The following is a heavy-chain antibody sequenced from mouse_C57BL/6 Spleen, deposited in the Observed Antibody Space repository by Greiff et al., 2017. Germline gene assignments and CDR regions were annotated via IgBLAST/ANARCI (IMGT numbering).Heavy chain of an antibody. Sequence: EVKLMESGGGLVQPGGSLKLSCAASGFTFSDYYMYWVRQTPEKRLEWVAYISNGGGSTNYPDTVKGRFTISRDNAKNTLYLQLSRLKSEDTAMYYCARRGGSSYYWYFEGWGTGTTVTVSS. D-gene: IGHD1-1*01. J-gene: IGHJ1*03. CDR1: GFTFSDYY. CDR2: ISNGGGST. V-gene: IGHV5-12*01. CDR3: ARRGGSSYYWYFEG.